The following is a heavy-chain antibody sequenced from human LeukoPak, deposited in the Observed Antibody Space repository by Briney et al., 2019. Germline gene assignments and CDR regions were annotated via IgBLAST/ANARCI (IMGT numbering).Heavy chain of an antibody. CDR1: GYTFTGYY. CDR3: ARAGSSGWKGYFDY. V-gene: IGHV1-2*02. D-gene: IGHD6-19*01. Sequence: ASVKVSCKASGYTFTGYYMHWVRQAPGQGLEWMGWINPNSGCTNYAQKFQGRVTMTRDTSISTAYMELSRLRSDDTAVYYCARAGSSGWKGYFDYWGQGTLVTVSS. J-gene: IGHJ4*02. CDR2: INPNSGCT.